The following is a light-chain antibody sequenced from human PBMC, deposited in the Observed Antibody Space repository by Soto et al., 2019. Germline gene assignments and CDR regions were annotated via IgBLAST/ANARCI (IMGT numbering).Light chain of an antibody. Sequence: SVLTQSPGTLSLSPGERATLSCRASQSVTSNYLAWYQQKPGQAPRLLIFGASNRATGIPARFSGSGSGTDFTLTISSLEPEDFAVYYCQQRSNWPLTFGGGTKVDI. V-gene: IGKV3D-20*02. CDR2: GAS. CDR3: QQRSNWPLT. CDR1: QSVTSNY. J-gene: IGKJ4*01.